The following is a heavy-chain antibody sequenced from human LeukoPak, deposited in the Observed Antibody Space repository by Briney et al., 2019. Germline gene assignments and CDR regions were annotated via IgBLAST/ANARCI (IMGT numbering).Heavy chain of an antibody. V-gene: IGHV3-23*01. CDR1: GLTFSSYA. J-gene: IGHJ4*02. Sequence: GSLRLSCAASGLTFSSYAVSWVRQAPGKGLEWVSSISGSGGSTYSADSVKGRFTISRDNSKNTLYLQMNSLRAEDTALYYCAKDRSCTNDICHGDFDYWGQGTLVTVSS. D-gene: IGHD2-8*01. CDR2: ISGSGGST. CDR3: AKDRSCTNDICHGDFDY.